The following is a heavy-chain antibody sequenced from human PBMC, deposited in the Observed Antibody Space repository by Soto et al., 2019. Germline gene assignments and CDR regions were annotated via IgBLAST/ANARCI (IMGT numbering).Heavy chain of an antibody. CDR2: SSIDGVNK. V-gene: IGHV3-30*05. J-gene: IGHJ5*02. CDR3: ARARRSSSWTTNA. Sequence: QAQLLESGGGVVQPGGSLRLSCEVSGFNFSGYGMNWVRQAPGKGLEWVAFSSIDGVNKYNAESVKGRFTISRDNSKNTLYLQMNSLREGDTGVYYCARARRSSSWTTNAWGPGSLVTVSS. D-gene: IGHD6-6*01. CDR1: GFNFSGYG.